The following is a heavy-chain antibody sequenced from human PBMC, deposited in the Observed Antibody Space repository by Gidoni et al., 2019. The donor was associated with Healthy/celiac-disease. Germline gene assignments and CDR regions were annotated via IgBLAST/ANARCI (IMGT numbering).Heavy chain of an antibody. CDR3: ATPSDYDILTGYYIFDY. Sequence: QVQLVQSGDEVKKHGASVKVCCKVSGYTLTELSMHWVRQAPGKGLEWMGGFDPEDGETIYAQKFQGRVTMTEDTSTDTAYMDLSSLRSEDTAVYYCATPSDYDILTGYYIFDYWGQGTLVTVSS. J-gene: IGHJ4*02. V-gene: IGHV1-24*01. CDR1: GYTLTELS. CDR2: FDPEDGET. D-gene: IGHD3-9*01.